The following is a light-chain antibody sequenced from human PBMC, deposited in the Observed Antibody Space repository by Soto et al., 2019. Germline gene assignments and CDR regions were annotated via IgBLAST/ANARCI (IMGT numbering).Light chain of an antibody. CDR3: CSLTTSHTYV. J-gene: IGLJ1*01. V-gene: IGLV2-14*03. Sequence: QSVLTQPASVSGSPGQSITTSCTGTSSDIGHYDYVSWYQQHPGKAPKLMIYHVTYRPSGVSNRYSGSKSGNSASLTISGLRADDEADYYCCSLTTSHTYVFGSGTKATVL. CDR1: SSDIGHYDY. CDR2: HVT.